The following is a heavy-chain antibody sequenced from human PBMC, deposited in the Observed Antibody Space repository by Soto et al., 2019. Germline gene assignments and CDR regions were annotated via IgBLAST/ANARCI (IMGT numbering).Heavy chain of an antibody. CDR3: ARAARPTKFLVYGSGSYYRFDY. V-gene: IGHV1-69*13. D-gene: IGHD3-10*01. CDR2: IIPIFGTA. CDR1: GGTFSSYA. J-gene: IGHJ4*02. Sequence: GASVKVSCKASGGTFSSYAISWVRQAPGQGLEWMGGIIPIFGTANYAQKFQGRVTITADESTSTAYMELSSLRSEDTAVYYCARAARPTKFLVYGSGSYYRFDYWGQGTLDTVSS.